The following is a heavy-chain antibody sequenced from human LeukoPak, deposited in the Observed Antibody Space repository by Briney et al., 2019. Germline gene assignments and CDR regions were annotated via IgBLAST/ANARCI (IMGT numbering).Heavy chain of an antibody. CDR3: ARHVSVGNYYYGMDV. CDR2: IYPGDSDT. Sequence: GESLKISCKGSGYSFTSYWIGWVRQMPGKGLEWMGIIYPGDSDTRYSPSFQGQVTISADKSISTAYLQWSSLKASDTAMYYCARHVSVGNYYYGMDVWGQGTTVTVSS. J-gene: IGHJ6*02. D-gene: IGHD1-26*01. V-gene: IGHV5-51*01. CDR1: GYSFTSYW.